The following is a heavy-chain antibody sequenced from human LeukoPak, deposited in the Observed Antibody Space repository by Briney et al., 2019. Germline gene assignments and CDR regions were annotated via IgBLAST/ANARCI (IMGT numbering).Heavy chain of an antibody. Sequence: GGSLRLSCAASGFTFSSYSMNWVRQAPGKGLEWVSSISSSSSYIYYADSVKGRFTISRDNAKNSLYLQMNSLRAEDTAVYYCARDSADRFLEWLPNYYYYYMDVWGKGTTVTVSS. D-gene: IGHD3-3*01. CDR1: GFTFSSYS. CDR2: ISSSSSYI. V-gene: IGHV3-21*01. J-gene: IGHJ6*03. CDR3: ARDSADRFLEWLPNYYYYYMDV.